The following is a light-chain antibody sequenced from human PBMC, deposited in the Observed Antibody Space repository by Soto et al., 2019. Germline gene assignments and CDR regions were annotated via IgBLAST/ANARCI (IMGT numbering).Light chain of an antibody. CDR3: QQYNDWPPT. J-gene: IGKJ1*01. CDR2: GAS. CDR1: QSVSSY. V-gene: IGKV3-15*01. Sequence: EIVLTQSPATLSLSPGERATLSCRASQSVSSYFAWYQQKPGQAPRLLIYGASTRETGIPARFSGSGSGTEFTFTISSLQSEDFAVYDCQQYNDWPPTFGQGTKVDIK.